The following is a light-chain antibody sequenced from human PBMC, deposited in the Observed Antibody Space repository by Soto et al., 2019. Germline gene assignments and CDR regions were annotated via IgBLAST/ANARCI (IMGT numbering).Light chain of an antibody. CDR1: QSISSW. Sequence: DFQMTQSPSTLSASVGDRVTITCRASQSISSWLAWYQQKPGKAPKLLIYKASSLQSGVPSRFSGSGSGTEFTLNISGLQPDDFATYYCQQYHSFPLTFGGGTKVEIK. J-gene: IGKJ4*01. CDR2: KAS. V-gene: IGKV1-5*03. CDR3: QQYHSFPLT.